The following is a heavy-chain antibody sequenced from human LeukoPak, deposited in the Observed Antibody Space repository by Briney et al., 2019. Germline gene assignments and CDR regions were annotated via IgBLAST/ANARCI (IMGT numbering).Heavy chain of an antibody. CDR2: IWYDGSNK. J-gene: IGHJ6*02. D-gene: IGHD4-23*01. Sequence: PGGSLRLSCAASGFTFSNYVMAWVRQAPGKGLEWVAVIWYDGSNKYYADSVKGRFTISRDNSKSTLYLQVNSLRAEDTAVYYCARISCTGGNCRPYSYYDMDVWGQGTTVTVSS. V-gene: IGHV3-33*08. CDR3: ARISCTGGNCRPYSYYDMDV. CDR1: GFTFSNYV.